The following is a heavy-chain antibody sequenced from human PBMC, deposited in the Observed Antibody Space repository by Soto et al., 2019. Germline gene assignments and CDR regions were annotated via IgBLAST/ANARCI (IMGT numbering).Heavy chain of an antibody. J-gene: IGHJ4*02. D-gene: IGHD6-19*01. CDR3: AKAHYTDGWYQFDY. CDR1: GFTFSSYA. CDR2: IRGSGGTT. V-gene: IGHV3-23*01. Sequence: EVRLWESGGGLVQPGGSLRLSCAASGFTFSSYAMSWLRQAPGKGLEWVSLIRGSGGTTKYADSVIGRFTISRDNSKNTLYLEMNSLRDEDTAVYYCAKAHYTDGWYQFDYWGQGTLVSVSS.